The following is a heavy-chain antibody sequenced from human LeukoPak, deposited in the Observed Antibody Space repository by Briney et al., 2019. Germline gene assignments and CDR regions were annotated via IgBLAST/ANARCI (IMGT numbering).Heavy chain of an antibody. J-gene: IGHJ4*02. V-gene: IGHV1-18*01. CDR2: ISAYNGNT. D-gene: IGHD3-22*01. CDR1: GYTFTSYG. CDR3: ARDAYYYDSSGYYYFDY. Sequence: GASVKVSCKASGYTFTSYGISWVRQAPGQGLEWMGWISAYNGNTNYAQKLQGRVTMTRNTSISTAYMELSSLRSEDTAVYYCARDAYYYDSSGYYYFDYWGQGTLVTVSS.